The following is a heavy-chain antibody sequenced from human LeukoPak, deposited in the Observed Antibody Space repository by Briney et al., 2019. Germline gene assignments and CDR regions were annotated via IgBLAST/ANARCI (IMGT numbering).Heavy chain of an antibody. J-gene: IGHJ5*02. CDR3: ACRDLTSSWSFP. CDR2: IYPGDSRI. CDR1: GYSFTSYW. V-gene: IGHV5-51*01. Sequence: GESLKISCQGFGYSFTSYWIGWVRQMPGKGMEWMGVIYPGDSRIRYNPSFQGQVTISVDKAISTAYLQWVSLKASDTAMYYCACRDLTSSWSFPWGQGTLVTVSS. D-gene: IGHD2-2*01.